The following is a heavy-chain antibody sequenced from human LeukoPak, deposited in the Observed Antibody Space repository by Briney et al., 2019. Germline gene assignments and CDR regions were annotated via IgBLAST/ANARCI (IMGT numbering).Heavy chain of an antibody. CDR2: IRYGGSNK. V-gene: IGHV3-30*02. CDR3: AKDLFEDLSVGATQPNWFDP. J-gene: IGHJ5*02. D-gene: IGHD1-26*01. Sequence: GGSLRLSCAASGFTFSSYGMHWVRQAPGKGLEWVAFIRYGGSNKYYADSVKGRFTISRDNSKNTLYLQMNSLRAEDTAVYYCAKDLFEDLSVGATQPNWFDPWGQGTLVTVS. CDR1: GFTFSSYG.